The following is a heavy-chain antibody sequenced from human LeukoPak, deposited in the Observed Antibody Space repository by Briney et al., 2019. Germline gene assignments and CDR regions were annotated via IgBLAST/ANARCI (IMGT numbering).Heavy chain of an antibody. J-gene: IGHJ4*02. Sequence: PGGSLRLSCAASAFTFSSYGMSWVRQAPGKGLEWVSAISGSGGSTYYADSVKGRFTISRDNSKNTLYLQMNSLRAEDTAVYYCAKTFSTMIVVPNPPRGQGTLVTVSS. CDR3: AKTFSTMIVVPNPP. D-gene: IGHD3-22*01. V-gene: IGHV3-23*01. CDR1: AFTFSSYG. CDR2: ISGSGGST.